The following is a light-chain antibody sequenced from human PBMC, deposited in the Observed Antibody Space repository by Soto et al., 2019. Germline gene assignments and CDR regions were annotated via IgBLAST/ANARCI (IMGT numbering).Light chain of an antibody. CDR1: QSVSNS. V-gene: IGKV3-15*01. CDR2: ATS. J-gene: IGKJ1*01. Sequence: ETLLTQSPDTLSVSPGETATLSCRVSQSVSNSLAWYRQRPGQPPSLLIYATSTRATGVPARFTGSGSGTEFTLTISSLQSEDFAVYYCHQYYDWPPWTFGQGTKVEI. CDR3: HQYYDWPPWT.